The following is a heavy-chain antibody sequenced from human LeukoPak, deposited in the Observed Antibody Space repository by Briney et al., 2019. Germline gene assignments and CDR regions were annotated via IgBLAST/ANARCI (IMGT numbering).Heavy chain of an antibody. J-gene: IGHJ4*02. D-gene: IGHD6-6*01. CDR1: GFTFSSYS. Sequence: GGSLRLSCAASGFTFSSYSMSWVRQAPGKGLEWVSSISSSSSYIYYADSVKGRFTISRDNAKNSLYLQMNSLRAEDTAVYYCASFYSSSSPYYFDYWGQGTLVTVSS. V-gene: IGHV3-21*01. CDR3: ASFYSSSSPYYFDY. CDR2: ISSSSSYI.